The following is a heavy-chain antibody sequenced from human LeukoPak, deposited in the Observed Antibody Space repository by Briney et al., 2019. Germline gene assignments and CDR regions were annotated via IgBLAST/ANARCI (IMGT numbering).Heavy chain of an antibody. V-gene: IGHV3-9*01. J-gene: IGHJ4*02. D-gene: IGHD2-2*01. CDR2: ISWDSGSI. CDR1: GFTFDDYA. CDR3: ARDHLYCSSTSCSNFDY. Sequence: PGGSLRLSCAASGFTFDDYAMHWVRQAPGKGLEWVSGISWDSGSIGYADSVKGRFTISRDNAKNSLYLQMNSLRAEDTAVYYCARDHLYCSSTSCSNFDYWGQGTLVTVSS.